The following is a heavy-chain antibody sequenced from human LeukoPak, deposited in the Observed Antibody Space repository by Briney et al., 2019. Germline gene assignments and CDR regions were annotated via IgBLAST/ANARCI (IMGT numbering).Heavy chain of an antibody. V-gene: IGHV4-39*07. CDR2: INHSGST. CDR3: ARGRHVRLLWFGESSSYFDY. Sequence: PSETLSLTCTVSGGSISSSSYYWSWIRQPPWKGLEWIGEINHSGSTNYNPSLKSRVTISVDTSKNQFSLKLSSVTAADTAVYYCARGRHVRLLWFGESSSYFDYWGQGTLVTVSS. D-gene: IGHD3-10*01. J-gene: IGHJ4*02. CDR1: GGSISSSSYY.